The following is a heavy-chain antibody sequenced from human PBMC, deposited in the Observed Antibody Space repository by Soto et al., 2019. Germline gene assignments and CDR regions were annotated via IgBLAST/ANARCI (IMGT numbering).Heavy chain of an antibody. CDR2: INPSGGST. J-gene: IGHJ3*02. CDR3: ARDVDFAYYDFWSGPGAFDI. Sequence: ASVKVSCKASGYTFTSYYMHWVRQAPGQGLEWMGIINPSGGSTSYAQKFQGRVTMTRDTSTSTVYMELSSLGSEDTAVYYCARDVDFAYYDFWSGPGAFDIWGQGTMVTVSS. CDR1: GYTFTSYY. D-gene: IGHD3-3*01. V-gene: IGHV1-46*01.